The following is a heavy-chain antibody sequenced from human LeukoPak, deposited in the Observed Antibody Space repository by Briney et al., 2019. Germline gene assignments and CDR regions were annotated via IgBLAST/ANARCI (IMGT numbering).Heavy chain of an antibody. V-gene: IGHV7-4-1*02. CDR2: INTNTGNP. J-gene: IGHJ6*02. D-gene: IGHD6-13*01. CDR3: ARDTYSSSWYWYGLDV. Sequence: GASVKVSCKASGYTFTSYYMHWVRQAPRQGLEWMGWINTNTGNPTYAQGFTGRFVFSLDTSVSTAYLQISSLKAEDTAVYYCARDTYSSSWYWYGLDVWGQGTTVTVSS. CDR1: GYTFTSYY.